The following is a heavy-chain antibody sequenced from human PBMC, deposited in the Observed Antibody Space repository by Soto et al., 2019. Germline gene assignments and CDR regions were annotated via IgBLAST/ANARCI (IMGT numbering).Heavy chain of an antibody. CDR1: GVYFRGSY. Sequence: GGSLRLSCVGSGVYFRGSYMNWIRQAPGKGLEWISYISDTGRTIHYADSVKGRFVISRDNSRDSLYLQMNDLRADDTAIYYCAGFKEGKIGGLRWLDPWGQGTRVTVSS. D-gene: IGHD6-13*01. CDR3: AGFKEGKIGGLRWLDP. J-gene: IGHJ5*02. CDR2: ISDTGRTI. V-gene: IGHV3-11*01.